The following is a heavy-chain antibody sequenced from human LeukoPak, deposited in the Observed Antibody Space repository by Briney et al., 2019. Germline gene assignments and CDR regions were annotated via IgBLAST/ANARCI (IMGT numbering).Heavy chain of an antibody. J-gene: IGHJ4*02. V-gene: IGHV4-61*02. CDR3: ARDRGSSGWFDY. Sequence: SQTLSLTCTVSGGSISSGSYYWSWIRQPAGKGLEWIGRIYTSGSTNYNPSLKSRVTISVDTSKNQFSLQLSSVTAADTAVYYCARDRGSSGWFDYWGQGTLFTVSS. D-gene: IGHD6-19*01. CDR1: GGSISSGSYY. CDR2: IYTSGST.